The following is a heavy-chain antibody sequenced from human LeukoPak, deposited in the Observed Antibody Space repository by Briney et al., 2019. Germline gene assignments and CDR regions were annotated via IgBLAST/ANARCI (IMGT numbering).Heavy chain of an antibody. Sequence: SETLSLTCTVSGGSISSHYWSWIRQPPGKGLEWIGDIYYSGSTNYNPSLKSRVAISVDTSKNQFSLKLSSVTAADTAVYYCARGRSLPFDYWGQGTLVTVSS. CDR3: ARGRSLPFDY. D-gene: IGHD5/OR15-5a*01. J-gene: IGHJ4*02. CDR1: GGSISSHY. V-gene: IGHV4-59*11. CDR2: IYYSGST.